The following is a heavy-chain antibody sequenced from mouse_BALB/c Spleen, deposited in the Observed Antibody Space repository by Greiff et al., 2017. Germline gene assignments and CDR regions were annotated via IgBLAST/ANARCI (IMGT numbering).Heavy chain of an antibody. D-gene: IGHD1-2*01. V-gene: IGHV14-3*02. J-gene: IGHJ1*01. CDR3: VLLRLDFDV. CDR1: GFNIKDTY. Sequence: EVKLMESGAELVKPGASVKLSCTASGFNIKDTYMHWVKQRPEQGLEWIGRIDPANGNTKYDPKFQGKATITADTSSNTAYLQLSSLTSEDTAVYYCVLLRLDFDVWGAGTTVTVSS. CDR2: IDPANGNT.